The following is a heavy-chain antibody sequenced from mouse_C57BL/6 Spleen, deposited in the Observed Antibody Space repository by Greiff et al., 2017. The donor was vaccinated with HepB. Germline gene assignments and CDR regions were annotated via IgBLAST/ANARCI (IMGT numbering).Heavy chain of an antibody. J-gene: IGHJ1*03. V-gene: IGHV1-69*01. D-gene: IGHD2-4*01. CDR3: ARGLYYDYFDV. Sequence: QVQLQQPGAELVMPGASVKLSCKASGYTFTSYWMHWVKQRPGQGLEWIGEIDPSDSYTNYNQKFKGKSTLTVDKSSSTAYMQLSSLTSEDSAVYYCARGLYYDYFDVWGTGTTVTVSS. CDR2: IDPSDSYT. CDR1: GYTFTSYW.